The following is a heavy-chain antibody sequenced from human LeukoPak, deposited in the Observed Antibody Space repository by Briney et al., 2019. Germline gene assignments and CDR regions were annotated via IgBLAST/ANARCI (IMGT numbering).Heavy chain of an antibody. CDR3: ARGWELHD. D-gene: IGHD1-26*01. Sequence: ASVKVSCKASGYTFTSYAISWVRQAPGRGLEWIGWISAKKGNTKYAQKFQGRVTMTTDKSTSKAYVELRSLRSDDTAVYYCARGWELHDWGQGTLVTVSS. V-gene: IGHV1-18*01. J-gene: IGHJ4*02. CDR1: GYTFTSYA. CDR2: ISAKKGNT.